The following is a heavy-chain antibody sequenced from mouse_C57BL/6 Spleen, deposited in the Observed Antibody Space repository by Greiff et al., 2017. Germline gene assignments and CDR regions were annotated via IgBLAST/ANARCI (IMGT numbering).Heavy chain of an antibody. V-gene: IGHV5-16*01. CDR2: INYDGSST. CDR3: ARDLHMDY. CDR1: GFTFSDYY. Sequence: EVQRVESEGGLVQPGSSMKLSCTASGFTFSDYYMAWVRQVPEKGLEWVANINYDGSSTYYLDSLKSRFIISRDNAKNILYLQMSSLKSEDTATYYCARDLHMDYWGQGTSVTVSS. J-gene: IGHJ4*01.